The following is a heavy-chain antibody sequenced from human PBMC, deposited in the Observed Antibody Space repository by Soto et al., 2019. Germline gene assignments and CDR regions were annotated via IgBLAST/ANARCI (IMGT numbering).Heavy chain of an antibody. CDR3: AKGCADDGNRVFFAY. CDR2: ISFEGNNI. Sequence: QVHLVESGGGVVQPGGSLRLSCAASGFTFSNSAMHWVRQAPGKGLEWVSYISFEGNNIYYPDSVRGRFTISRDNYMNTLSLPLNSRRAEDTAVYYCAKGCADDGNRVFFAYWGQGVLVSVSS. CDR1: GFTFSNSA. D-gene: IGHD2-15*01. J-gene: IGHJ4*02. V-gene: IGHV3-30*04.